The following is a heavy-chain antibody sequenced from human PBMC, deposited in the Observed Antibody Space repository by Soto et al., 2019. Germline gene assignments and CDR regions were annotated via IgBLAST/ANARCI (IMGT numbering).Heavy chain of an antibody. CDR2: ISYDGSNK. CDR1: GFTFXSYA. J-gene: IGHJ6*02. V-gene: IGHV3-30-3*01. CDR3: ARDLQVADFWSGYYYAGVYGMDV. D-gene: IGHD3-3*01. Sequence: PGGSLRLSCAACGFTFXSYAMHGVRKDPGKGLEWVAIISYDGSNKYYADSVKGRFTISRDNSKNTLYLQMNSLRAEDTAVYYCARDLQVADFWSGYYYAGVYGMDVWGQGTTVTVSS.